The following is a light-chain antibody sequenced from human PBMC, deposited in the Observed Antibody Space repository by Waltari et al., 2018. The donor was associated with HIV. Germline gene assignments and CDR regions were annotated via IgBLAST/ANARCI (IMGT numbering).Light chain of an antibody. CDR1: SSNNEAGYG. CDR2: VNN. V-gene: IGLV1-40*01. CDR3: QSFDNSLSGGSYV. J-gene: IGLJ1*01. Sequence: QSVLTPPPSVSGAPGTRVTNSCTRGSSNNEAGYGVHGSQQLTATDPNHPIYVNNSRPSGFPGRCSGSTSGTSASLAITELQADDEADYYCQSFDNSLSGGSYVFGTGTKVSVL.